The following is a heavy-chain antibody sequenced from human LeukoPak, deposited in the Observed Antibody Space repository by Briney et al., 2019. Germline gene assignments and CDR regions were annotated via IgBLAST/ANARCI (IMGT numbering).Heavy chain of an antibody. J-gene: IGHJ5*02. CDR1: GGSISSYY. Sequence: PSETLSLTCTVSGGSISSYYWSWIRQPAGKGLEWIGRIYTSGSTNYNPSLKSRVTMSVDTSKNQFSLKLSSVTAADTAVYYCARPTAPGHIAAATWFDPWGQGTLVTVSS. V-gene: IGHV4-4*07. CDR2: IYTSGST. CDR3: ARPTAPGHIAAATWFDP. D-gene: IGHD6-13*01.